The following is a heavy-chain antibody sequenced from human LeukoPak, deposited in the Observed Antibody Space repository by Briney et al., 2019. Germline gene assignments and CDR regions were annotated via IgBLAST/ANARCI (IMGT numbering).Heavy chain of an antibody. CDR1: GGSISSYN. CDR2: IYYSGST. D-gene: IGHD3-10*01. J-gene: IGHJ6*02. V-gene: IGHV4-59*08. Sequence: SETLSLTCTVSGGSISSYNWSWIRQPPGKGLEWIGYIYYSGSTNYNPSLKSRVTISVDTSKNQFSLKLSSVTAADTAVYYCARRPGSGNNYYYGMDVWGQGTTVTVSS. CDR3: ARRPGSGNNYYYGMDV.